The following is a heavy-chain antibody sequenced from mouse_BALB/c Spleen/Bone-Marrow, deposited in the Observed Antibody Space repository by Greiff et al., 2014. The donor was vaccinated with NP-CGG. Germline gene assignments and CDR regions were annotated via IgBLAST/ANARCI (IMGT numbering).Heavy chain of an antibody. CDR2: ISSGGSYT. CDR1: GFTFSSYA. Sequence: DVKLVESGGGLVKPGGSLKLSCAASGFTFSSYAMSWVRQTPEKRLEWVATISSGGSYTYYADSVRGRFTISRDTAKNTLYLQRSSLRFGDTAMDYCARQDYYGSSPHWYFDVWGAGTTVTVSS. J-gene: IGHJ1*01. D-gene: IGHD1-1*01. CDR3: ARQDYYGSSPHWYFDV. V-gene: IGHV5-9-3*01.